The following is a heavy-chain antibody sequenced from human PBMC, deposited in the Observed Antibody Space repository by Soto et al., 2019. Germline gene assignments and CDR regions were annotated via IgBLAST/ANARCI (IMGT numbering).Heavy chain of an antibody. D-gene: IGHD3-9*01. CDR1: GFTFSSYG. CDR3: AKSYYDILTGLVYYYGMDV. J-gene: IGHJ6*02. CDR2: ISYDGSNK. V-gene: IGHV3-30*18. Sequence: GSLRLSCAASGFTFSSYGMHWVRQAPGKGLEWVAVISYDGSNKYYADSVKGRFTISRDNSKNTLYLQMNSLRAEDTAVYYCAKSYYDILTGLVYYYGMDVWGQGTTVTVSS.